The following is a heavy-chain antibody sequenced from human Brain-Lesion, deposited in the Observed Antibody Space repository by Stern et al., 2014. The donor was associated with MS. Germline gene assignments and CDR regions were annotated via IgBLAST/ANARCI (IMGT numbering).Heavy chain of an antibody. J-gene: IGHJ4*02. D-gene: IGHD3-10*01. CDR1: GFTFSSYG. Sequence: QVQLVQSGGGVVQPGRSLRLTCTVSGFTFSSYGMHWVRQAPGKGLEWGSVTSYDGSDTYYAESVKGRFTISRDNSKNTLYLEMRSLRPEDTAVYYCVKRGITEVRGVRLGDYWGPGTLVIVSS. CDR3: VKRGITEVRGVRLGDY. V-gene: IGHV3-30*18. CDR2: TSYDGSDT.